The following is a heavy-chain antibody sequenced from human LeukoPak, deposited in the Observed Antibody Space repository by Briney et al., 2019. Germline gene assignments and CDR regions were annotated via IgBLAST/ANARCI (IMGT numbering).Heavy chain of an antibody. J-gene: IGHJ6*02. CDR2: FDPEDGET. CDR1: GYTLTELS. CDR3: ATIVGEKQQLVKAPTVGMDV. D-gene: IGHD6-13*01. V-gene: IGHV1-24*01. Sequence: ASVKVSCKVSGYTLTELSMHWVRQAPGKGLEWMGGFDPEDGETIYAQKFQGRVTMTEDTSTDTAYMELSSLRSEDTAVYYCATIVGEKQQLVKAPTVGMDVWGQGTTVTVSS.